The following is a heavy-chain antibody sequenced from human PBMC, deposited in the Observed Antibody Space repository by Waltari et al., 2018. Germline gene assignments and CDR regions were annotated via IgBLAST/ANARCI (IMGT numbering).Heavy chain of an antibody. D-gene: IGHD3-9*01. CDR2: VSPYDGNT. J-gene: IGHJ4*02. CDR1: GYTFTSYG. Sequence: QIRLVQSGDEIKEPGASVKVSCKASGYTFTSYGISWLRRAPGQGLEWMGWVSPYDGNTNDAQKAQGRVGMTTDTSTTTAYMEVRSLTSDDTAMYYCARGDDILTDYYKGLDYWGQGTLVTVSS. V-gene: IGHV1-18*01. CDR3: ARGDDILTDYYKGLDY.